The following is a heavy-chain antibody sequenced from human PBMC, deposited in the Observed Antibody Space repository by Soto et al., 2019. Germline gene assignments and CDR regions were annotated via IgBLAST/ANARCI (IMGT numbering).Heavy chain of an antibody. V-gene: IGHV3-11*01. Sequence: QVQLVESGGGLVKPGGSLRLSCAASGFTFSDYYMSWIRQAPGKGLEWVSYISGNSITIYYADSVKGRFTISRDNAKNSLYLQMNSLRAQDTAVYFCARFPLGDSGDYGGHDAFDIWGQGTVVTVSS. J-gene: IGHJ3*02. CDR2: ISGNSITI. CDR1: GFTFSDYY. CDR3: ARFPLGDSGDYGGHDAFDI. D-gene: IGHD4-17*01.